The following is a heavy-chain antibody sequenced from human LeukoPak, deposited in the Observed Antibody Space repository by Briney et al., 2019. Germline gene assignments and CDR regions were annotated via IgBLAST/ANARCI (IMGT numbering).Heavy chain of an antibody. Sequence: PSETLSLTCAVYGGSFSGYYWSWIRQPPGKGLEWIGEINHSGSTNYNPSLESRVTISVDTSKNQLSLKLSSVTAADTAVYYCARLKTYYDFWSGYYPYYFDYWGQGTLVTVSS. J-gene: IGHJ4*02. V-gene: IGHV4-34*01. D-gene: IGHD3-3*01. CDR3: ARLKTYYDFWSGYYPYYFDY. CDR2: INHSGST. CDR1: GGSFSGYY.